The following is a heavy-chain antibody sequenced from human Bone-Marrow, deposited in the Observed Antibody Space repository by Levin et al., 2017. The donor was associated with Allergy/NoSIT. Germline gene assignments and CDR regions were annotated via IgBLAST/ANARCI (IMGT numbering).Heavy chain of an antibody. V-gene: IGHV2-5*01. J-gene: IGHJ4*02. CDR2: IYWHDDK. D-gene: IGHD3-9*01. Sequence: SGPTLVKPTQTLTLTCTFSGFSLTTPGESVGWIRQPPGKALEWLALIYWHDDKRYSPSLKNRLTITKDNSNNQVVLTMTRMDPVDTATYFCARAKFEILTGPFDYWGQGSLVTVSS. CDR1: GFSLTTPGES. CDR3: ARAKFEILTGPFDY.